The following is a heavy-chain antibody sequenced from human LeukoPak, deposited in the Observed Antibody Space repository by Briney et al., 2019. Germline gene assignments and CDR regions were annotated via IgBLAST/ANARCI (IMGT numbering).Heavy chain of an antibody. D-gene: IGHD5-12*01. J-gene: IGHJ3*02. Sequence: GGSLRLSCAASGFTFSSYGMHWVRQAPGKGLEWVAFIRYDGSNKYYADSVKGRFTISRDNSEDTLYLQMNSLRAEDTAVYYCAKDQYSAFDIWSQGTMVTVSS. CDR2: IRYDGSNK. CDR1: GFTFSSYG. V-gene: IGHV3-30*02. CDR3: AKDQYSAFDI.